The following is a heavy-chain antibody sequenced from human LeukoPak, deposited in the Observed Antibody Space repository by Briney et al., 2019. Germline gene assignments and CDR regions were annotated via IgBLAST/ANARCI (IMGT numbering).Heavy chain of an antibody. CDR2: IYHSGST. Sequence: SETLSLTCTVSGYSISSGYYWGWIRQPPGKGLEWIGSIYHSGSTYYNPSLKSRVTISVDTSKNQFSLKLSSVTAADTAVYYCARPYNLYSSSWYFQHWGQGTLVTVSS. D-gene: IGHD6-13*01. CDR1: GYSISSGYY. CDR3: ARPYNLYSSSWYFQH. J-gene: IGHJ1*01. V-gene: IGHV4-38-2*02.